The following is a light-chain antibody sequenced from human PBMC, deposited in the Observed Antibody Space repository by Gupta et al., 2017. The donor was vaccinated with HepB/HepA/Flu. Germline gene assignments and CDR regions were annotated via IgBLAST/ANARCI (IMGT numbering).Light chain of an antibody. CDR1: QSVSSSY. J-gene: IGKJ3*01. CDR3: QQYGSSLFT. Sequence: EIGLTQSPGTLSLSPGERATLSCRASQSVSSSYLAWYQQKPGQAPRLLIYGASSRATGIPDRFSGSGSGTDFTLTISRLEPEDFAVYYCQQYGSSLFTFGPGTKVDIK. CDR2: GAS. V-gene: IGKV3-20*01.